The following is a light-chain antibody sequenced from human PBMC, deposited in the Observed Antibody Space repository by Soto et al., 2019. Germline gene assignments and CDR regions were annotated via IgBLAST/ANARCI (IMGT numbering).Light chain of an antibody. CDR2: AAS. V-gene: IGKV1-9*01. Sequence: DIQLTQSPSFLSASVGDRVTITCRASQGISSYLVWYQQRPGKAPKLLIYAASTLQSGVPSRFSGSGSGTEFTLTISSLQPEDFAPYDCQQLNSYPITFGLGTRLEIK. J-gene: IGKJ5*01. CDR1: QGISSY. CDR3: QQLNSYPIT.